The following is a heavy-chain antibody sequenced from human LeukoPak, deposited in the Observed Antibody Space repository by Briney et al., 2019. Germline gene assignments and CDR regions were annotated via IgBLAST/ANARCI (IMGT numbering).Heavy chain of an antibody. V-gene: IGHV1-2*02. CDR3: AREFVGGRSGELGY. J-gene: IGHJ4*02. Sequence: GASVKVSCKASGYTFTGYYIHWVRQAPGQGLEWMGWINPNSGGTNYAQKFQGRVTMTRDTSISTAYMELRSLRSADTALYYCAREFVGGRSGELGYWGQGTLVTVSS. CDR1: GYTFTGYY. D-gene: IGHD3-10*01. CDR2: INPNSGGT.